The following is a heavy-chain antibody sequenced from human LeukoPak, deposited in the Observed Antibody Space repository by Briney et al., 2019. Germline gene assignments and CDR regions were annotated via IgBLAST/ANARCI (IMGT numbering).Heavy chain of an antibody. J-gene: IGHJ4*02. Sequence: RASVKVSCKVSGYTLTELSMHWVRQAPGQGLEWMGWIGAYKGNTNYAQKLQGRVTMTTDTSTSTVYMELSSLRSEDTAVYYCAREGYSYGQRYFDYWGQGTLVTVSS. CDR1: GYTLTELS. CDR3: AREGYSYGQRYFDY. D-gene: IGHD5-18*01. CDR2: IGAYKGNT. V-gene: IGHV1-18*01.